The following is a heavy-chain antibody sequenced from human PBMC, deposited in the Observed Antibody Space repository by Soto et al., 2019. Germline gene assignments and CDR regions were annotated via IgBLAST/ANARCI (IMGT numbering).Heavy chain of an antibody. V-gene: IGHV3-23*01. CDR1: GFTFSSYA. Sequence: GESLKISCAASGFTFSSYAMSWVRQAPGKGLEWVSAISGSGGSTYYADSVKGRFTISRDNSKNTLYLQMNSLRAEDTAVYYCAKSHYYGSGSYYIDYWGQGTLVTVSS. CDR3: AKSHYYGSGSYYIDY. J-gene: IGHJ4*02. CDR2: ISGSGGST. D-gene: IGHD3-10*01.